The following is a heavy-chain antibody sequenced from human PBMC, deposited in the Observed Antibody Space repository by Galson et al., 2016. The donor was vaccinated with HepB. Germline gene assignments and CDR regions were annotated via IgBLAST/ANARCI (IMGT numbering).Heavy chain of an antibody. J-gene: IGHJ4*02. V-gene: IGHV3-23*01. Sequence: SLRLSCAASGFTFTTFAMNWVCQAPGKGLEWVSAISGSGGGTFYADSVKGRFTISRDNSKNTLYLQMNSLSAEDTAVYYCARRAYSGWFFDYWGQGTLVTVSS. CDR3: ARRAYSGWFFDY. D-gene: IGHD6-19*01. CDR2: ISGSGGGT. CDR1: GFTFTTFA.